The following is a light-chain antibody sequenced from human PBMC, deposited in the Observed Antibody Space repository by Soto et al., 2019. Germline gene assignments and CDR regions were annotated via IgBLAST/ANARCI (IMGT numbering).Light chain of an antibody. Sequence: QSALTQPASVSGSPGQSITISCTGTSSDVGGYNYASWYQQHPGKAPKLMIYEVSNRPSGVSNRFSGSKSGNTASLTISGLQAEEEDDYYCSSYTSSSTRVFGGGTKLTVL. CDR3: SSYTSSSTRV. V-gene: IGLV2-14*01. CDR2: EVS. CDR1: SSDVGGYNY. J-gene: IGLJ3*02.